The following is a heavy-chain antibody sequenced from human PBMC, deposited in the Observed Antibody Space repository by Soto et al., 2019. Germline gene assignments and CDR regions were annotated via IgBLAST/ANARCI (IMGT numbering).Heavy chain of an antibody. V-gene: IGHV3-15*01. CDR1: GFTVSNAW. J-gene: IGHJ6*03. Sequence: GGSLKLSCAASGFTVSNAWVSWVRQAPGKGLEWVGRIKSKTDGGTTDYAAPVKGRFTISRDDSKNTLYLQMNSLKTEDTAVYYCTPARHYDFWSGYYTEPYYYYYMDVWGKGTTVTVSS. CDR2: IKSKTDGGTT. CDR3: TPARHYDFWSGYYTEPYYYYYMDV. D-gene: IGHD3-3*01.